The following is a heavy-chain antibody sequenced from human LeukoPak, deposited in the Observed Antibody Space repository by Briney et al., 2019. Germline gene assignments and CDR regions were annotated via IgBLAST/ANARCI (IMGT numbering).Heavy chain of an antibody. V-gene: IGHV1-46*01. CDR2: INPSGGST. D-gene: IGHD4-23*01. CDR3: ARDNSVEDTAWWFDP. Sequence: ASVKVSCKVSGNTLTKFSMHWVRQAPGQGLEWMGIINPSGGSTSYAQKFQGRVTMTRDMSTSTDYMELSSLRSEDTAVYYCARDNSVEDTAWWFDPWGQGTLVTVSS. CDR1: GNTLTKFS. J-gene: IGHJ5*02.